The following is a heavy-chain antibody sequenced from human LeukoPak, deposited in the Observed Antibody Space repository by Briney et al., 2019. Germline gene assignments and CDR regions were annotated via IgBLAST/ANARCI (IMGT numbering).Heavy chain of an antibody. Sequence: GGSLRLSCTVSGFTVSSNSMSWVRQAPGKGLEWVSFIYSDNTHCSDSVKGRFTISRDNSKNTLYLQMNSLRAEDTAVYYCARRAGAYSHPYDYWGQGTQVTVSS. CDR2: IYSDNT. V-gene: IGHV3-53*01. CDR3: ARRAGAYSHPYDY. D-gene: IGHD4/OR15-4a*01. J-gene: IGHJ4*02. CDR1: GFTVSSNS.